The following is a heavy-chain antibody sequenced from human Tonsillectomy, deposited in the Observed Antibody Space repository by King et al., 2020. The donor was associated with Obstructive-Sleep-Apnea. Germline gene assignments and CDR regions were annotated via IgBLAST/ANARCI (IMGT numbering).Heavy chain of an antibody. V-gene: IGHV1-2*04. J-gene: IGHJ4*02. CDR1: GYTFTAYY. CDR3: ARDRTEFAPSLHYDY. CDR2: INPNSGGT. Sequence: QLVQSGAEVKKPGASVKVSCKASGYTFTAYYIHWLRQAPGQGLEWMGWINPNSGGTNSAQKFQGWFTMTRDTTISTAYMELSRLKSDDTAMYYCARDRTEFAPSLHYDYWGQGTLVTVSS. D-gene: IGHD2-2*01.